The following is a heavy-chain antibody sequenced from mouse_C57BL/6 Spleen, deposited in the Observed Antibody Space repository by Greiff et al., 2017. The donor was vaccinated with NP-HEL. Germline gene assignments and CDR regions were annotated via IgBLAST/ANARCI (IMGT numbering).Heavy chain of an antibody. J-gene: IGHJ1*03. CDR2: ISSGGSYT. D-gene: IGHD1-1*01. V-gene: IGHV5-6*01. Sequence: EVKVVESGGDLVKPGGSLKLSCAASGFTFSSYGMSWVRQTPDKRLEWVATISSGGSYTYYPDSVKGRFTISRDNAKNTLYLQMSSLKSEDTAMYYCARHGSSSWYFDVWGTGTTVTVSS. CDR1: GFTFSSYG. CDR3: ARHGSSSWYFDV.